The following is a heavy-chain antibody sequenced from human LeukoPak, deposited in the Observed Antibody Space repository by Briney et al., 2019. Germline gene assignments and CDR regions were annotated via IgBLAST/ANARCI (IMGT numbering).Heavy chain of an antibody. CDR1: GGSISSSNW. CDR2: IYHSGTT. D-gene: IGHD5-24*01. Sequence: SETLSLTCAVSGGSISSSNWWSWVRQPPGKGLEWIGSIYHSGTTYYNPSLKSRVTISVDTSKNQFSLKLSSVTAADTAVYYCARHRSGWLQSSFDYWGQGTLVTVSS. J-gene: IGHJ4*02. V-gene: IGHV4-4*02. CDR3: ARHRSGWLQSSFDY.